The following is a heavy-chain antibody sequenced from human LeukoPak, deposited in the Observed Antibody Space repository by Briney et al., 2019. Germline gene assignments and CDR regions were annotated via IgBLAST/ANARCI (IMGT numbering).Heavy chain of an antibody. V-gene: IGHV3-21*01. D-gene: IGHD3-22*01. CDR3: ARAVRDSSGYGSFDY. CDR2: ISSSSSYI. CDR1: GFTFSSYA. Sequence: PGGSLRLPCAASGFTFSSYAMSWVRQAPGKGLEWVSSISSSSSYIYYADSVKGRFTISRDNAKNSLYLQMNSLRAEDTAVYYCARAVRDSSGYGSFDYWGQGTLVTVSS. J-gene: IGHJ4*02.